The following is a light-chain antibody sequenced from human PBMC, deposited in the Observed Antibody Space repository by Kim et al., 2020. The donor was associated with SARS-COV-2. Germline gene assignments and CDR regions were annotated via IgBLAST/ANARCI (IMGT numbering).Light chain of an antibody. J-gene: IGKJ2*03. CDR1: QSISSW. Sequence: SGSIGDRVTITCRASQSISSWLAWYQQKPVKAPKLLIYKESSLESGVPSRFSGSGSGTEFTLTISSLQPDDFETYYCQQYNSYPYSFGQGTKLEI. CDR3: QQYNSYPYS. CDR2: KES. V-gene: IGKV1-5*03.